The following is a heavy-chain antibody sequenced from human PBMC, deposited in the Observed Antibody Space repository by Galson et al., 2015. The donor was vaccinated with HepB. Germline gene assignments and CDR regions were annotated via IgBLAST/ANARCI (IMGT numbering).Heavy chain of an antibody. V-gene: IGHV1-46*01. CDR2: INPSGGST. CDR3: ASHDYRSSLYYYYYGMDV. D-gene: IGHD4-11*01. J-gene: IGHJ6*02. CDR1: GYTFTSYY. Sequence: QSGAEVKKPGESLKISCKASGYTFTSYYMHWVRQAPGQGLEWMGIINPSGGSTSYAQKFQGRVTMTRDTSTSTVYMELSSLRSEDTAVYYCASHDYRSSLYYYYYGMDVWGQGTTVTVSS.